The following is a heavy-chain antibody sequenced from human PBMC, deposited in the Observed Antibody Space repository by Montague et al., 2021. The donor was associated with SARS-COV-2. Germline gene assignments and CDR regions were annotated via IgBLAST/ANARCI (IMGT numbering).Heavy chain of an antibody. CDR1: GFTFSNYG. J-gene: IGHJ4*02. D-gene: IGHD3-22*01. Sequence: SLRLSCAASGFTFSNYGISWVRQAPGKGLEWVSAISSDSVGSTNYADSVRGRFTISRDNSKNTLYVQMNSLRAGDTAVYYCAKGGSGYPHYFDYWGQGTLVTVSS. CDR2: ISSDSVGST. CDR3: AKGGSGYPHYFDY. V-gene: IGHV3-23*01.